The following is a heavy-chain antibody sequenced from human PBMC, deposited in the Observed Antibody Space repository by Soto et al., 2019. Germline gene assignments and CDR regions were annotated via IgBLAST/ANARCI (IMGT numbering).Heavy chain of an antibody. J-gene: IGHJ4*02. Sequence: QVQLVQSGAEVKKPGSSVKVSCKASGGTFSSYAISWVRQAPGQGLEWMGGIIPIFGTANYAQKFQGRVTITADKSTSTAYMELSSLRSEDTAVYYFARDDYGGNYDPNFDYWGQGTLVTVSS. CDR3: ARDDYGGNYDPNFDY. CDR1: GGTFSSYA. CDR2: IIPIFGTA. D-gene: IGHD4-17*01. V-gene: IGHV1-69*06.